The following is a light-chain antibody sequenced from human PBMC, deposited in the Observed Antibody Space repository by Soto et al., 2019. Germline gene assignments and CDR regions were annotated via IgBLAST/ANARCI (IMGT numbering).Light chain of an antibody. Sequence: QSALTQPASVSGSPGQSITISCTATSNDVGDYNLVSWYQQHPGKAPKLMIYEGFKRPSGVSNRFSGCKSCNTSPLTISGLPAEDEDDYHSRSYANNSTFPNVFRSGTKVTVL. CDR3: RSYANNSTFPNV. CDR1: SNDVGDYNL. V-gene: IGLV2-23*03. CDR2: EGF. J-gene: IGLJ1*01.